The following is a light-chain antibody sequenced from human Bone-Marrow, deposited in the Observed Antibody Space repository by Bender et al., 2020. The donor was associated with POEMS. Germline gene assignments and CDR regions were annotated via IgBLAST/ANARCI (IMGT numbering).Light chain of an antibody. CDR2: GYN. J-gene: IGLJ1*01. CDR1: D. V-gene: IGLV1-40*01. CDR3: SSYTRSATLV. Sequence: DINWYQHLPGTAPKLLIYGYNNRPSGVPDRFSGSKSGTSASLAITGLQAEDEADYYCSSYTRSATLVFGTGTEVTVL.